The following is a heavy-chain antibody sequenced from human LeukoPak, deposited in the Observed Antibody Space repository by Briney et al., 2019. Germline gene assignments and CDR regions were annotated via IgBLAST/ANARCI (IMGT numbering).Heavy chain of an antibody. CDR2: ISSSSTI. CDR3: ARGPRGGSGYFYFDY. Sequence: PGGSLRLSCAASGFTFSSYSMNWFGQAPGKGLEWVSYISSSSTIYYADSVKGRFTISRDNAKNSLYLQMNSLRAEDTAVYYCARGPRGGSGYFYFDYWGQGTLVTVSS. V-gene: IGHV3-48*01. J-gene: IGHJ4*02. D-gene: IGHD3-22*01. CDR1: GFTFSSYS.